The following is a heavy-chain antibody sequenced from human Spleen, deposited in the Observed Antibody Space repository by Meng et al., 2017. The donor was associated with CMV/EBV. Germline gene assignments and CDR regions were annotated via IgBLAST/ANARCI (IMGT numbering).Heavy chain of an antibody. J-gene: IGHJ3*02. V-gene: IGHV4-31*02. CDR2: ITYGGNT. CDR1: SITSGFYH. D-gene: IGHD5-24*01. Sequence: SITSGFYHWTWNRQRPGQGLEWIGYITYGGNTYYDASLRSRVTISVDTSKTQLSLDLSSVTAADTAVYYCAVPRDVYNSDAFDIWGQGTMVTVSS. CDR3: AVPRDVYNSDAFDI.